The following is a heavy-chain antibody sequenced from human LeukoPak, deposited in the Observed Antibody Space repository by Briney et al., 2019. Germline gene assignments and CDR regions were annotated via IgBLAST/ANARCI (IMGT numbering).Heavy chain of an antibody. J-gene: IGHJ4*02. D-gene: IGHD6-13*01. CDR2: FSYNVHS. CDR1: GGSVSSSNYY. V-gene: IGHV4-61*01. Sequence: SETLSLTCTVSGGSVSSSNYYWSWIRQPPRKGLEWVGFFSYNVHSDYNPSLKSRVTISVDTSKNQFSLRLSSVTAADTAIYYCARVSVAGTGPDYWGQGTLVTVSS. CDR3: ARVSVAGTGPDY.